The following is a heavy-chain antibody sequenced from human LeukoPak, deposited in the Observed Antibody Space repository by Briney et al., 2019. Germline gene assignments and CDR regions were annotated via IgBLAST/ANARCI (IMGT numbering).Heavy chain of an antibody. Sequence: PSETLSLTRTVSGGSISSYYWSWIRQPPGKGLEWIGYIYYSGSTNYNPSLKSRVTISVDTSKNQFSLKLSSVTAADTAVYYCARDRGPRYSSGWYLVDYWGQGTLVTVSS. CDR1: GGSISSYY. V-gene: IGHV4-59*01. CDR2: IYYSGST. CDR3: ARDRGPRYSSGWYLVDY. D-gene: IGHD6-19*01. J-gene: IGHJ4*02.